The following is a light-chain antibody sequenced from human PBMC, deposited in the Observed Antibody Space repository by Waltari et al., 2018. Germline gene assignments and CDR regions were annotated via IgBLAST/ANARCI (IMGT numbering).Light chain of an antibody. Sequence: SYELTQTHSVSVSPGQTARITCSGHELQRKYAYWFQQKSGQAPRLVIYEDTKRPSGIPERFSGSSSGTVATLTITGAQVDDEADYYCYSSDSTGLRVFGGGTTVVVL. CDR2: EDT. CDR1: ELQRKY. J-gene: IGLJ1*01. CDR3: YSSDSTGLRV. V-gene: IGLV3-10*01.